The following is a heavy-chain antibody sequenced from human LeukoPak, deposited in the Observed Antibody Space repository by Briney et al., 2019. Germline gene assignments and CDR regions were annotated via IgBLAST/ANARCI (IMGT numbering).Heavy chain of an antibody. D-gene: IGHD2-21*01. Sequence: GKSLRLSCVASGFTFSGFGMHWVRQAPGKGLEWVAVISYNARHEYYRDSVKGRFSISRDNSKNTLFLQMNSLRAEDTAVYYCANGQHPRQFQHWGQGTLVTVSS. V-gene: IGHV3-30*18. CDR3: ANGQHPRQFQH. J-gene: IGHJ1*01. CDR2: ISYNARHE. CDR1: GFTFSGFG.